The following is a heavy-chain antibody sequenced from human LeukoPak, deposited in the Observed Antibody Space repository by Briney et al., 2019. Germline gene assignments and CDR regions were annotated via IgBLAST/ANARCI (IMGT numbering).Heavy chain of an antibody. CDR1: GASLSTSPYY. V-gene: IGHV4-39*01. CDR3: AKSGGYGLIDK. J-gene: IGHJ4*02. D-gene: IGHD1-26*01. Sequence: SETLSLTCSVSGASLSTSPYYWGWIRQPPGKGLEWIGNIYYTGSTYYNVTLNSRVTISIDTSKNLFSLRLNSMTAADTAVYYCAKSGGYGLIDKWGLGTLVTVSS. CDR2: IYYTGST.